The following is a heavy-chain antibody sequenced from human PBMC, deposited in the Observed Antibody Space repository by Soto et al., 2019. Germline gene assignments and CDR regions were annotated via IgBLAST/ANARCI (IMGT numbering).Heavy chain of an antibody. CDR2: INPNSGGT. CDR3: ARGKGSGYSYGYMGWFDP. Sequence: SVKVSCKASGYTFTGYYMHWVRQAPGQGLEWMGWINPNSGGTNYAQKFQGRVTMTRDTSISTAYMELSRLRSDDTAVYYCARGKGSGYSYGYMGWFDPWGQGTLVTVSS. J-gene: IGHJ5*02. V-gene: IGHV1-2*02. D-gene: IGHD5-18*01. CDR1: GYTFTGYY.